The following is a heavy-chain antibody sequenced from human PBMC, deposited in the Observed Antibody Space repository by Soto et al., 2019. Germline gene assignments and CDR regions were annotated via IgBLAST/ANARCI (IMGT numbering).Heavy chain of an antibody. Sequence: QVQLVESGGGLVKPGGSLRLSCAASGFSFSDYYMSWIRQAPGEGLEWIAYISTSSTFIYYADSMKGRFAISRDNAKNSLYLQMSRLTAEDTALYYCARGPLGYCRSASCYYRDVWGKGTTVTVSS. V-gene: IGHV3-11*01. CDR1: GFSFSDYY. J-gene: IGHJ6*03. CDR3: ARGPLGYCRSASCYYRDV. D-gene: IGHD2-2*01. CDR2: ISTSSTFI.